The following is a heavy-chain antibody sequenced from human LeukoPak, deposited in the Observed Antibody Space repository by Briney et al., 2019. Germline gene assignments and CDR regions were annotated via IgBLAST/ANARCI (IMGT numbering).Heavy chain of an antibody. J-gene: IGHJ3*02. CDR3: AKVFSFAFDI. V-gene: IGHV3-33*06. CDR1: GFTFSSYG. D-gene: IGHD2-21*01. CDR2: IWYDGSNK. Sequence: GRSLRLSCAASGFTFSSYGMHWVRQAPGKGLEWVAVIWYDGSNKYYADSVKGRFTISRDNSKHTLYLQMNSLRAEDTAVYYCAKVFSFAFDIWGQGTMVTVSS.